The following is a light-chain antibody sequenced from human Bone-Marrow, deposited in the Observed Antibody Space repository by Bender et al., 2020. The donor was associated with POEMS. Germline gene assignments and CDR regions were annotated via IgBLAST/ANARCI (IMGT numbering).Light chain of an antibody. CDR1: KLGEEY. V-gene: IGLV3-1*01. CDR2: QDT. Sequence: SYELTQPPSVSVSPGQTATITCSGEKLGEEYACWYQQKPGQSPVVVIYQDTKRPSGVPDRFSGSKSGNTASLTISGLQAEDEGDYYCCSRAGSYILIFGGGTKLTVL. CDR3: CSRAGSYILI. J-gene: IGLJ2*01.